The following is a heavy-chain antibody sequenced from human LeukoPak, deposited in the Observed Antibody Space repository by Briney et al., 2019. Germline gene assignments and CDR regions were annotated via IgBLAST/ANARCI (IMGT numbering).Heavy chain of an antibody. V-gene: IGHV4-39*01. CDR2: MYYSGST. J-gene: IGHJ4*02. Sequence: SETLSLTCTVSGGSTRSSSSYWGWVRQPPGKGLEWIGSMYYSGSTYYNPSLKSRVTISVDTSKKQFSLKVSSVTAADTAVYYCARHYERDYERDYYVPAPFDYWGQGTLVTVSS. CDR1: GGSTRSSSSY. D-gene: IGHD3-10*02. CDR3: ARHYERDYERDYYVPAPFDY.